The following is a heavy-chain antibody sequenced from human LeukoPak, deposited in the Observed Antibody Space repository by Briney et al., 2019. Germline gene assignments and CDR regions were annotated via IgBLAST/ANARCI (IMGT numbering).Heavy chain of an antibody. Sequence: SETLSLTCTVSGGSISSSSYYWSWIRQPPGRGLEWIGNIYYSGSTYYNPSLKSRVTISVDTSKNHFSLKLSSVTAADTAVYYCARDTDYYDSSGYFDYWGQGTLVTVSS. D-gene: IGHD3-22*01. CDR2: IYYSGST. CDR1: GGSISSSSYY. CDR3: ARDTDYYDSSGYFDY. J-gene: IGHJ4*02. V-gene: IGHV4-39*02.